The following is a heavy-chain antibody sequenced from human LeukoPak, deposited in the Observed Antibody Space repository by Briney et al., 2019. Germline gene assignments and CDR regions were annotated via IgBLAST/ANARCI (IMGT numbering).Heavy chain of an antibody. Sequence: PGGSLRLSCAASGFIFSTYGMHWVRQAPGKGLEWVAFIRYDGTNEYYKDSVKGRFTISRDNSNNILYLQMSSLRVEDTAVYYCAKGDTSTWYNVDYWGQGILVTVPS. CDR2: IRYDGTNE. D-gene: IGHD6-13*01. CDR3: AKGDTSTWYNVDY. J-gene: IGHJ4*02. CDR1: GFIFSTYG. V-gene: IGHV3-30*02.